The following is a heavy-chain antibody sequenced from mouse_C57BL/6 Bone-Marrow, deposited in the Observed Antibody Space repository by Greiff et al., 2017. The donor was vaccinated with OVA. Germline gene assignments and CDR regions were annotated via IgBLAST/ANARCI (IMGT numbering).Heavy chain of an antibody. CDR2: ISYSGST. CDR3: AREIYYGSSYGYFDV. V-gene: IGHV3-1*01. D-gene: IGHD1-1*01. J-gene: IGHJ1*03. CDR1: GYSITSGYD. Sequence: EVKVVESGPGMVKPSQSLSLTCTVTGYSITSGYDWHWIRHFPGNKLEWMGYISYSGSTNYNPSLKSRISITHDTSKNHFFLKLNSVTTEDTATYYCAREIYYGSSYGYFDVWGTGTTVTVSS.